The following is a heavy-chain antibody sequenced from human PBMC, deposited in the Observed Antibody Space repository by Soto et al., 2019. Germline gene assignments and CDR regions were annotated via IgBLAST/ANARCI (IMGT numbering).Heavy chain of an antibody. V-gene: IGHV5-51*01. CDR3: ARLGGYSSSSDYYYGMDV. J-gene: IGHJ6*02. CDR1: GYSFTSYW. Sequence: GESLKISCKGSGYSFTSYWIGWVRQMPGKGLEWMGIIYPGDSDTRYSPSFQGQVTISADKSISTAYLQWSSLKASDTAMYYCARLGGYSSSSDYYYGMDVWGQGTTVTVYS. CDR2: IYPGDSDT. D-gene: IGHD6-6*01.